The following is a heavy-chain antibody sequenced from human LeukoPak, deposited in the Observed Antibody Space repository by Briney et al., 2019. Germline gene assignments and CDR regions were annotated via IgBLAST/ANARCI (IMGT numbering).Heavy chain of an antibody. V-gene: IGHV1-46*01. J-gene: IGHJ4*02. CDR2: MRPTDAYT. Sequence: ASVKVSCKASGFSLTSNYTHWVRQAPGQGLEWMGYMRPTDAYTGYAPKFQGRVTVTRDTSTNTVYMELSSLRSDDTAVYYCAREGAVALKHFDLWGQGTQVTVSS. CDR3: AREGAVALKHFDL. CDR1: GFSLTSNY. D-gene: IGHD6-19*01.